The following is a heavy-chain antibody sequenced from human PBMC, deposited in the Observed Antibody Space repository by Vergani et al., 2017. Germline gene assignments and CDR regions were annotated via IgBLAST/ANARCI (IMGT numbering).Heavy chain of an antibody. CDR3: ARGGSVDTAMGLFDY. D-gene: IGHD5-18*01. J-gene: IGHJ4*02. CDR1: GGTFSSFA. V-gene: IGHV1-69*13. CDR2: IIPIFGTT. Sequence: QVQLVQSGAEVKKPGSSMKVSCKASGGTFSSFAINWVRQAPGQGLEWKGGIIPIFGTTKYAQKFQGRVTITADESTSTAYMELSNLRSENTAVYYCARGGSVDTAMGLFDYWGQGTLVTVSS.